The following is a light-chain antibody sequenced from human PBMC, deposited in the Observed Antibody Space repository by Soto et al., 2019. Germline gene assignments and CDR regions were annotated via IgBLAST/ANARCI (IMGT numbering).Light chain of an antibody. J-gene: IGLJ3*02. V-gene: IGLV1-40*01. Sequence: QSVLTQPPSVTGAPGQRVTISCTGSNSNIGAGYDVHWYRQFPGTAPKLLIYGNINRPSGVPDRFSGSKSGTSASLAITGLQAEDEADYYCQSYDSSLSGWVFGGGTKLTVL. CDR2: GNI. CDR3: QSYDSSLSGWV. CDR1: NSNIGAGYD.